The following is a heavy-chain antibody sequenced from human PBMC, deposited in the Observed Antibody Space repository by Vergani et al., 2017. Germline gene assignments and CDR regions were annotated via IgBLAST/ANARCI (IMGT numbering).Heavy chain of an antibody. CDR3: ARQTTVTRMRVYYYNYYMDV. Sequence: QVQLQQWGAGLLKPSETLSLTCAVYGGSFSGYYWSWIRQPPGKGLEWIGEINHSGSTNYNPSLKSRVTISVDTSKNQFSLKLSSVTAADTAVYYCARQTTVTRMRVYYYNYYMDVWGKGTTVTVSS. CDR1: GGSFSGYY. D-gene: IGHD4-17*01. CDR2: INHSGST. V-gene: IGHV4-34*02. J-gene: IGHJ6*03.